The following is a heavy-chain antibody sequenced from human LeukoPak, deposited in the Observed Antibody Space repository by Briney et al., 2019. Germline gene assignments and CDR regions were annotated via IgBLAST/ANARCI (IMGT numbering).Heavy chain of an antibody. CDR2: ISTYSGNT. Sequence: ASVKVSCKASGYTFTNYGITWVGQAPGQGLEWMGWISTYSGNTNYARNLQGRVTMTTDTSTTTAYMELRSLRSDDTAVYYCARGGVTNWLDSWGHGTLGTVSS. V-gene: IGHV1-18*01. CDR1: GYTFTNYG. CDR3: ARGGVTNWLDS. D-gene: IGHD4-11*01. J-gene: IGHJ5*01.